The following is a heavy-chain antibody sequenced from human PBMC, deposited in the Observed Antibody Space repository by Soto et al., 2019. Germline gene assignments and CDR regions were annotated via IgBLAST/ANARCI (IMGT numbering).Heavy chain of an antibody. CDR1: GGSISSSSYY. CDR2: IYYSGSA. CDR3: ARLLSDIVATIVDY. V-gene: IGHV4-39*01. D-gene: IGHD5-12*01. Sequence: SETLSLTCTVSGGSISSSSYYWGWIRQPPGKGLEWIGSIYYSGSAYYNPSLKSRVTISVDTSKNQFSLKLSSVTAADTAVYYCARLLSDIVATIVDYWGQGTLVTVSS. J-gene: IGHJ4*02.